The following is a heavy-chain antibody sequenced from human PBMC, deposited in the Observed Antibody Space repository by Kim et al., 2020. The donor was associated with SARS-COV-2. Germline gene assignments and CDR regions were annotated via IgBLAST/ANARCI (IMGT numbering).Heavy chain of an antibody. Sequence: ASVKVSCKASGYTFTSHYMHWVRQAPGQGLEWMGMINPSGGGTSSARKFQGRVTLTRDSSTSTVYMDLSGLISEDTAIYYCARGYTFGLGYLGQGTLVTV. V-gene: IGHV1-46*01. CDR1: GYTFTSHY. J-gene: IGHJ4*02. CDR2: INPSGGGT. D-gene: IGHD5-18*01. CDR3: ARGYTFGLGY.